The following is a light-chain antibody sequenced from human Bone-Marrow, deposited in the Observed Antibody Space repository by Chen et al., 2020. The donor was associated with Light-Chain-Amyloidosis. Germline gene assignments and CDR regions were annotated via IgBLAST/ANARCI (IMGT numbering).Light chain of an antibody. CDR1: SSDVGSYNL. Sequence: QSALTQPASVSGSPGQPITISCTGTSSDVGSYNLVSWYQQHPGKAPKLMIYDDNKRPSGVSNRFSGSKSGNTASLTIPGLQADDEADYYCCSYAGSSTWVFGGGTKLTVL. V-gene: IGLV2-23*01. J-gene: IGLJ3*02. CDR3: CSYAGSSTWV. CDR2: DDN.